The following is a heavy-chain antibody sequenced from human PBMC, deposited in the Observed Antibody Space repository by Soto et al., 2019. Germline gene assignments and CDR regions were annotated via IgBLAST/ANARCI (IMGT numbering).Heavy chain of an antibody. CDR1: GFSLSSTRMA. V-gene: IGHV2-5*02. Sequence: QITLKESGPTLVKPTQTLTLTCTFSGFSLSSTRMAVGWIRQPPGKALEWLALIYWDDDKRYSPFLKSRLTITKNTSKNQVVLTMSIMEPVDRARYYCAHIVVAGLGYYFDYWGQGTLVTVSS. J-gene: IGHJ4*02. CDR2: IYWDDDK. CDR3: AHIVVAGLGYYFDY. D-gene: IGHD6-19*01.